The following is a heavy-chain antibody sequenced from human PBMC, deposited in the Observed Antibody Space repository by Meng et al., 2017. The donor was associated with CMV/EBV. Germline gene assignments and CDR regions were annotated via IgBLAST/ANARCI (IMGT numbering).Heavy chain of an antibody. CDR1: GFTFENYG. D-gene: IGHD6-13*01. V-gene: IGHV3-20*04. CDR2: INWNGGSA. Sequence: GESLKISCAASGFTFENYGMSWVRQGPGKGLEWVSGINWNGGSATYADSVKGRFSISRDNAKSSLYLQMNSLRAEDMALYYCAKDVAGIYYYGMDVWGQGTTVTVSS. CDR3: AKDVAGIYYYGMDV. J-gene: IGHJ6*02.